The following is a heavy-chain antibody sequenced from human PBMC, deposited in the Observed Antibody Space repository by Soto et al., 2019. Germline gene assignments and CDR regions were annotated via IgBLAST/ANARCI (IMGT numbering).Heavy chain of an antibody. D-gene: IGHD3-10*01. V-gene: IGHV4-59*01. CDR1: GGSISSYY. CDR3: ARMTMVRDYFDY. Sequence: SETLSLTCTVSGGSISSYYWSWIRQPPGKGLEWIGYIYYSGSTNYNPSLKSRVTISVDTSKNQFSLKLSSVTAADTAVYYCARMTMVRDYFDYWGQGTLVTVSS. CDR2: IYYSGST. J-gene: IGHJ4*02.